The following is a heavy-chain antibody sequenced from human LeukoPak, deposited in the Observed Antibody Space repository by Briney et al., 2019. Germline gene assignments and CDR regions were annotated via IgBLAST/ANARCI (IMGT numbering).Heavy chain of an antibody. CDR1: EFTVSSNY. Sequence: GGSLRLSCAASEFTVSSNYMSWVRQAPGKGLEWVSVIYSGASIYYADSVKGRFTISRDNSKNTLYLQMNSLRAEDTAVYYCAGEGGGYHYFDYWGQGTLVTVSS. CDR2: IYSGASI. D-gene: IGHD3-22*01. CDR3: AGEGGGYHYFDY. V-gene: IGHV3-53*01. J-gene: IGHJ4*02.